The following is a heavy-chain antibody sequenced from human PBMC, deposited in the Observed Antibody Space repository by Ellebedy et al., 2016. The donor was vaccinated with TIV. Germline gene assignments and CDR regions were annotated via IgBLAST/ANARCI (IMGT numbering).Heavy chain of an antibody. J-gene: IGHJ4*02. CDR3: ATAKQDYYDSSGVDY. CDR2: FDPEDGET. Sequence: ASVKVSCXVSGYTLTELSMHWVRQAPGKGLEWMGGFDPEDGETIYAQKFQGRVTMTEDTSTDTAYMELSSLRSEDTAVYYCATAKQDYYDSSGVDYWGQGTLVTVSS. D-gene: IGHD3-22*01. CDR1: GYTLTELS. V-gene: IGHV1-24*01.